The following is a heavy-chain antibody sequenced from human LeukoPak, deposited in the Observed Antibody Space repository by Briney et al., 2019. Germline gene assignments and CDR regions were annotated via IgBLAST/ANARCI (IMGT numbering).Heavy chain of an antibody. J-gene: IGHJ4*02. CDR2: ISSNGGST. CDR3: VKRGSSWSFDY. V-gene: IGHV3-64D*06. CDR1: GFTFSGYP. D-gene: IGHD6-13*01. Sequence: GGSLRLPCSASGFTFSGYPMHWVRQAPGKGLQYVSGISSNGGSTYYADSVKARFTISRDNSKNTLFLQMSSLRAEDTAVYYCVKRGSSWSFDYWGQGTLVTVSS.